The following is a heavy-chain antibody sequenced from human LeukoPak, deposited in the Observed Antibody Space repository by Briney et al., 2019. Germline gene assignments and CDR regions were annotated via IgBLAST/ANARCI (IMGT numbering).Heavy chain of an antibody. V-gene: IGHV3-64*04. CDR2: IAGNGDNT. D-gene: IGHD3-10*02. CDR1: GFTFSSYS. J-gene: IGHJ6*04. Sequence: GGSLRLSCAVSGFTFSSYSMHWVRQAPGKGLEFVAAIAGNGDNTYYANSVKGRFTISRDNSKNTLYLQMNSLRAEDTAVYYCAELGITMIGGVWGKGTTVTISS. CDR3: AELGITMIGGV.